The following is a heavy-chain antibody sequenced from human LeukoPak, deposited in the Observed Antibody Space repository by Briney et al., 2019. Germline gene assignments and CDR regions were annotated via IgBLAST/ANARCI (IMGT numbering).Heavy chain of an antibody. Sequence: PGGSLRLSCAASGFTFSSYGMHWVRQAPGKGLEWVAVIWYDGSNKYYADSVKGRFTISRDNSKNTLYLQMNSLGAEDTAVYYCARDRGRYGSSTSCYPGDYWGQGTLVTVSS. V-gene: IGHV3-33*01. CDR3: ARDRGRYGSSTSCYPGDY. CDR2: IWYDGSNK. CDR1: GFTFSSYG. D-gene: IGHD2-2*01. J-gene: IGHJ4*02.